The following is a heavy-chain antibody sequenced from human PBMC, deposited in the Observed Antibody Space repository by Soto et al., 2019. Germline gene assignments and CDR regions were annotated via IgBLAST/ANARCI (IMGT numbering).Heavy chain of an antibody. CDR2: FDGSVGHT. Sequence: GRNLGLSCAGSGFTFSRYAVSWVRQAPGKGLEWVSVFDGSVGHTYYANSVKGRFAISSDNSKNTLFLQMNSLKAEDTAVYFFAIYIQYASGLPVADWGPGTLV. CDR3: AIYIQYASGLPVAD. CDR1: GFTFSRYA. D-gene: IGHD6-19*01. V-gene: IGHV3-23*01. J-gene: IGHJ1*01.